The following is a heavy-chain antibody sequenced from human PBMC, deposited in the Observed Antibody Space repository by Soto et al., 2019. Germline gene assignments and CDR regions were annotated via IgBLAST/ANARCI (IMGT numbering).Heavy chain of an antibody. V-gene: IGHV1-3*01. D-gene: IGHD3-22*01. CDR2: INAGNGNT. Sequence: ASVKVSCKASGYTFTSYAMHWVRQAPGQRLEWMGWINAGNGNTKYSQKFQGRVTITRDTSASTAYMELSSLRSEDTAVYYCARVVVVTPRYYFDYWGQGTLVTVSS. CDR3: ARVVVVTPRYYFDY. J-gene: IGHJ4*02. CDR1: GYTFTSYA.